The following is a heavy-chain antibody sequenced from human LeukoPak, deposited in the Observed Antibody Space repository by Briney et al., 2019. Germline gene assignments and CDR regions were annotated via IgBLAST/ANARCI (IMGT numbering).Heavy chain of an antibody. CDR3: ARGLRYFDWLTLED. J-gene: IGHJ4*02. V-gene: IGHV7-4-1*02. D-gene: IGHD3-9*01. Sequence: VASVKVSCKASGYTFTSYAMNWVRQAPGQGLEWMGWINTNTGNPTYAQGFTGRFVFSLDTSVSTAYLQISSLKAEDTAVYYCARGLRYFDWLTLEDWGQGTLVTVPS. CDR2: INTNTGNP. CDR1: GYTFTSYA.